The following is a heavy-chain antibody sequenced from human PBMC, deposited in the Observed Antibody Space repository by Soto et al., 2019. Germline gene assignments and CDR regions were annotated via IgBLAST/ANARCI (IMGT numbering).Heavy chain of an antibody. CDR3: ATVSGWYREYYFDY. CDR2: ISSSGSTI. CDR1: GFTFSDYY. J-gene: IGHJ4*02. Sequence: QVQLVESGGGLVKPGGSLRLSCAASGFTFSDYYMSWLRQAPGKGLEWVSYISSSGSTIYYADSVKGRFTISRDNAKNALYLQRNSLSAEETAVYYCATVSGWYREYYFDYWGQGTLVTVSS. V-gene: IGHV3-11*01. D-gene: IGHD6-19*01.